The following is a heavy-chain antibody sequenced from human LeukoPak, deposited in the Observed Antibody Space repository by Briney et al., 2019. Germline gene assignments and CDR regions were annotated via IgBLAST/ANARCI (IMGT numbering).Heavy chain of an antibody. CDR2: ISSSSSYI. CDR1: GFTFSSYS. D-gene: IGHD3-10*01. V-gene: IGHV3-21*01. CDR3: ARSYYGSGSHDAFDI. Sequence: PGGSLRLSCAASGFTFSSYSMNWVRQAPGKGLEWVSSISSSSSYIYYADSVKGRFTISRDNSKNTLYLQMNSLRAEDTAVYYCARSYYGSGSHDAFDIWGQGTMVTVSS. J-gene: IGHJ3*02.